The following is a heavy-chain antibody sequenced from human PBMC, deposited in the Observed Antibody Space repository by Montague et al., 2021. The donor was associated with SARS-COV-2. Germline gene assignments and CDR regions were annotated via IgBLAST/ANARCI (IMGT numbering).Heavy chain of an antibody. J-gene: IGHJ6*02. CDR2: TYYRSKWYN. V-gene: IGHV6-1*01. CDR1: GDSVSSNSAA. D-gene: IGHD3-10*01. CDR3: ARGIWFGELLTGYYYYGMDV. Sequence: CAISGDSVSSNSAAWNWIRQSPSRGLEWLGRTYYRSKWYNDYAVSVKSRITINPDTSKNQFSLQLNSVTPEDTAVYCCARGIWFGELLTGYYYYGMDVWGQGTTVTVSS.